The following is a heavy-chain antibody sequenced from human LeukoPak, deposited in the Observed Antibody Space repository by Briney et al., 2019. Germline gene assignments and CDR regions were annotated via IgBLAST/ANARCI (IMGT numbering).Heavy chain of an antibody. D-gene: IGHD6-13*01. CDR1: GYTLTELS. CDR2: FDPEDGET. J-gene: IGHJ5*02. CDR3: ARARFIAAAGTSKSIAFDP. V-gene: IGHV1-24*01. Sequence: ASVKVSCKVSGYTLTELSMHWVRQAPGKGLEWMGGFDPEDGETIYAQKFQGRVTMTEDTSTDTAYMELSSLRSEDTAVYYCARARFIAAAGTSKSIAFDPWGQGTLVTVSS.